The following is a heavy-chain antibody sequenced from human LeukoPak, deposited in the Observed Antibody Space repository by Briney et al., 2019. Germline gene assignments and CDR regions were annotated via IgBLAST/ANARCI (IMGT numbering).Heavy chain of an antibody. J-gene: IGHJ4*02. CDR1: GFTFSSYA. V-gene: IGHV3-23*01. CDR2: IVGSGGGGAT. Sequence: GGSLRLSCAASGFTFSSYAMSWVRQAPGKGLEWVSGIVGSGGGGATYYADPVKGRFTISRDNSKNTLYLQMNSLRGEDTAVYYCARDYPPLQRTVQYGDFFGYWGQGTLVTVSS. CDR3: ARDYPPLQRTVQYGDFFGY. D-gene: IGHD4-11*01.